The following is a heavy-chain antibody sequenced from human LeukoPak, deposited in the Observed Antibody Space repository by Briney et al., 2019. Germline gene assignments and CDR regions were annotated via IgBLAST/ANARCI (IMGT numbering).Heavy chain of an antibody. J-gene: IGHJ3*02. CDR2: IYTSGST. V-gene: IGHV4-4*07. CDR1: GGSLSGYY. D-gene: IGHD2/OR15-2a*01. CDR3: ARDRISAVADALDI. Sequence: SETLSLTRSVSGGSLSGYYWSWIRQPAGKGLVWIGRIYTSGSTNYSPSLQSRVTMSVDTSKNQFSLKLSSVTAADTAVYYCARDRISAVADALDIWGQGTMVTVSS.